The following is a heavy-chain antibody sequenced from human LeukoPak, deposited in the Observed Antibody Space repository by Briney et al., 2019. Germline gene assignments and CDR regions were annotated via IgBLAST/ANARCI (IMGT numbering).Heavy chain of an antibody. CDR1: GYTFTSYD. Sequence: ASVKASCKASGYTFTSYDINWVREATGQGLEWMGWMNPNSGHTGYAQKFQGRVTITRNTSISTAYMELSSLRSEDTAVYYCARDQNNWFDPWGQGTLVTVSS. D-gene: IGHD2-2*01. CDR2: MNPNSGHT. V-gene: IGHV1-8*03. CDR3: ARDQNNWFDP. J-gene: IGHJ5*02.